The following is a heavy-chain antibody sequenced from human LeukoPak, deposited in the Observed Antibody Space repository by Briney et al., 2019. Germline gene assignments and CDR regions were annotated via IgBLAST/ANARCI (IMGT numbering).Heavy chain of an antibody. D-gene: IGHD3-10*01. CDR2: IYSGGST. J-gene: IGHJ4*02. CDR3: ARDAGYGSGSYIDY. V-gene: IGHV3-66*01. CDR1: GFTVSSNY. Sequence: GGSLRLSCAAPGFTVSSNYMSWVRQAPGKGLEWVSVIYSGGSTYYADSVKGRFTISRDNSKNTLYLQMNSLRAEDTAVYYCARDAGYGSGSYIDYWGQGTLVTVSS.